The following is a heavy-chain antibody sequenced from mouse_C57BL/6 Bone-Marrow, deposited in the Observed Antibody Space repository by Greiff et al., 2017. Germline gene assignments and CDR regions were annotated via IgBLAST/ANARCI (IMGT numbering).Heavy chain of an antibody. CDR1: GYSFTSYY. V-gene: IGHV1-66*01. Sequence: QVQLQQSGPELVKPGASVKISCKASGYSFTSYYIHWVKQRPGQGLEWIGWIYPGSGNTKYNEKFKGKATRTADTSSSTAYMQLSSLTSEDSAVYYCARVDYYGSSFYFDYWGQGTTLTVSS. CDR3: ARVDYYGSSFYFDY. D-gene: IGHD1-1*01. J-gene: IGHJ2*01. CDR2: IYPGSGNT.